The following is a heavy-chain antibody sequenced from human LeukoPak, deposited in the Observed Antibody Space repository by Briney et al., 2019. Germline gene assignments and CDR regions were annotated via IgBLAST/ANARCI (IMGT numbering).Heavy chain of an antibody. J-gene: IGHJ4*02. Sequence: PGGSLRLSCAASGITFSSFAMSWIRQAPGKGLEWVSAISASGGSTYYADSVKGRFTISRDNSKNTLYLQMNSLRAEDTAVYYSAKDSPLTNYYNDLDYWGQGTLVTVSS. CDR1: GITFSSFA. V-gene: IGHV3-23*01. CDR3: AKDSPLTNYYNDLDY. CDR2: ISASGGST. D-gene: IGHD3-9*01.